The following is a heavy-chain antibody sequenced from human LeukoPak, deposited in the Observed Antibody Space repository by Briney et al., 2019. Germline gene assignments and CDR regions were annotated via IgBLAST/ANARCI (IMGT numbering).Heavy chain of an antibody. D-gene: IGHD3-3*01. CDR1: GFTFNNYW. CDR3: ARGYDVSY. J-gene: IGHJ4*02. CDR2: INQDGSEK. Sequence: GGSLRLSCAASGFTFNNYWMNWVRQAPGKGLEWVANINQDGSEKYYVDSVKGRFTISRNNAKNSLYLQMNSLRAEDTAVYYCARGYDVSYWGQGTLVTVSS. V-gene: IGHV3-7*04.